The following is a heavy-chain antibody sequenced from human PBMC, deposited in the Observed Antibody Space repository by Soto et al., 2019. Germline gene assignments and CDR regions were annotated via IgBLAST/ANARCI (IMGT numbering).Heavy chain of an antibody. J-gene: IGHJ5*02. CDR2: AYYSGNT. CDR3: TKVSSGWFDP. CDR1: GGSINSSGFS. Sequence: SETLSLTCTVSGGSINSSGFSRGWVHQPPRKGLEWIGCAYYSGNTYYNPSLKSRVTISVDTSGNQLSLRLNSVTAADTAVYYCTKVSSGWFDPWGQGTLVTVSS. D-gene: IGHD2-8*01. V-gene: IGHV4-39*01.